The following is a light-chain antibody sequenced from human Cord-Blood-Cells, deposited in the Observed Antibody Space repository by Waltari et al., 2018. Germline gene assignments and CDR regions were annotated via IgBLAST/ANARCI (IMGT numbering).Light chain of an antibody. CDR2: DAS. CDR3: PQYNSYSYT. CDR1: QSISSW. Sequence: DIQMTQSPSTLSASVGDRVTITCRASQSISSWLAWYQQKPGKAPKLLIYDASSLESGVPSRFSGSGSGTEFTLTTSSLQPDDFATYYSPQYNSYSYTFGQGTKLEIK. J-gene: IGKJ2*01. V-gene: IGKV1-5*01.